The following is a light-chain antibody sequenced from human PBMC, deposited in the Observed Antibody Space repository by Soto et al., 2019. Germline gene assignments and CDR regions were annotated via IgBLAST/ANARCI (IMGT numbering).Light chain of an antibody. Sequence: EIVLTQSPATLSLSPGERATLSCRASQGVSSYLAWYQQKPGQAPRLLIYDASNRATGIPARFSGSGPGTDFTLTSSSLEPEDVAVYYCQQRSKWPLTFGGGTKVEIK. CDR3: QQRSKWPLT. CDR2: DAS. V-gene: IGKV3D-11*01. CDR1: QGVSSY. J-gene: IGKJ4*01.